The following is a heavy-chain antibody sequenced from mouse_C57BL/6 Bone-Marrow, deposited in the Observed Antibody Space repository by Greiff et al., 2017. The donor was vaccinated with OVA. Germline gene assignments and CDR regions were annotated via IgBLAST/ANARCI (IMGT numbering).Heavy chain of an antibody. Sequence: VQLQQPGAELVKPGASVKLSCKASGYTFTSYWMHWVKQRPGRGLEWIARIDPNSGGTKYNEKFKSKATLTVDKPSSTAYMQLSSLTSEDSAVYYGARYYGSSYDWFAYWGQGTLVTVSA. CDR1: GYTFTSYW. J-gene: IGHJ3*01. CDR2: IDPNSGGT. CDR3: ARYYGSSYDWFAY. V-gene: IGHV1-72*01. D-gene: IGHD1-1*01.